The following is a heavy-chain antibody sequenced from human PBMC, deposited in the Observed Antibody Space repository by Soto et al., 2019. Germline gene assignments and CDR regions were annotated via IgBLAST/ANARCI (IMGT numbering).Heavy chain of an antibody. Sequence: QVLLQESGPGLLQPSGTLSLSCVVSGVSIGSNYYWGWVRQSPGKGLEWLGDMSHIGSVNYNPSLKSRVTISMDKSQNQFSLKLNSVTAADTAVYYCARSLGWYAIDYWGQGPLVIFSS. CDR3: ARSLGWYAIDY. CDR2: MSHIGSV. V-gene: IGHV4-4*02. CDR1: GVSIGSNYY. J-gene: IGHJ4*02. D-gene: IGHD6-19*01.